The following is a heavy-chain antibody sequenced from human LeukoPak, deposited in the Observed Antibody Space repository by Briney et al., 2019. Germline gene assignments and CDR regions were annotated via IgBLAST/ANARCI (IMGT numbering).Heavy chain of an antibody. V-gene: IGHV3-11*04. CDR1: GFTFSDYY. J-gene: IGHJ6*03. CDR3: AREARTGYDILTGYYTPAYYYYYMDV. D-gene: IGHD3-9*01. CDR2: ISSSGSTI. Sequence: GGSLRLSCAASGFTFSDYYMSWIRQAPGKGLEWVSYISSSGSTIYYADSVKGRFTISRDNAKNSLYLQMNSLRAEDTAVYYCAREARTGYDILTGYYTPAYYYYYMDVWGKGTTVTISS.